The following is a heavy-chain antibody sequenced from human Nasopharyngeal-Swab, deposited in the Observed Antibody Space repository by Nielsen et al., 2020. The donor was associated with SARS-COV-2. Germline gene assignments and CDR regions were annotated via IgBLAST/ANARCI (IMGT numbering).Heavy chain of an antibody. Sequence: GESLKISCAASGFIFSSYWMHWVRQAPGKGLVWVSRIKSDGSSTSYADSVKGRFTISRDNAKNTLFLQMNSLRAEDTAVYYCARESIAAAGPVMDVWGQGTTVTVSS. CDR3: ARESIAAAGPVMDV. CDR2: IKSDGSST. V-gene: IGHV3-74*01. CDR1: GFIFSSYW. J-gene: IGHJ6*02. D-gene: IGHD6-13*01.